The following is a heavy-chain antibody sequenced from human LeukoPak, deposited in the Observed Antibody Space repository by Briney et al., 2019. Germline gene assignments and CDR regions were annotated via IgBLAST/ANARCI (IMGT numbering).Heavy chain of an antibody. V-gene: IGHV3-48*03. CDR2: ISSSGSTI. Sequence: GGSLRLSCAASGFTFSSYNMNWVRQAPGKGLEWVSYISSSGSTIYYADSVKGRFTISRDNAKNSLYLQMNSLRAEDTAVYYCAKDQSIAVAPFDYWGQGTLVTVSS. J-gene: IGHJ4*02. CDR3: AKDQSIAVAPFDY. D-gene: IGHD6-19*01. CDR1: GFTFSSYN.